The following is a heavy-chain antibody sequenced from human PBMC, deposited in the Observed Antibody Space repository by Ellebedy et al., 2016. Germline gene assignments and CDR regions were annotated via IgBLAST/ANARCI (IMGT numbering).Heavy chain of an antibody. CDR1: GGTFSSYA. J-gene: IGHJ4*02. D-gene: IGHD1-26*01. Sequence: SVKVSXXASGGTFSSYAISWVRQALGQGLEWMGGIIPIFGTANYAQKFQGRVTITADESTSTAYMELSSLRSEDKAVYYCARGVGATTYFDYWGQGTLVTVSS. CDR2: IIPIFGTA. V-gene: IGHV1-69*13. CDR3: ARGVGATTYFDY.